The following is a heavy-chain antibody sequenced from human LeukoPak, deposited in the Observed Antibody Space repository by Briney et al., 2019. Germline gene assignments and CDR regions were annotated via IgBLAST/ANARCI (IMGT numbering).Heavy chain of an antibody. CDR3: ARDFHVVGATTTDY. CDR2: ISYDGSNK. J-gene: IGHJ4*02. CDR1: GFTFSSYA. V-gene: IGHV3-30-3*01. Sequence: GGSLRLSCAASGFTFSSYAMHWVRQAPGKGLEWVAVISYDGSNKYYADSVKGRFTISRDNSKNTLYLQMNSLRAEDTAVYYCARDFHVVGATTTDYWGQGTLVTVPS. D-gene: IGHD1-26*01.